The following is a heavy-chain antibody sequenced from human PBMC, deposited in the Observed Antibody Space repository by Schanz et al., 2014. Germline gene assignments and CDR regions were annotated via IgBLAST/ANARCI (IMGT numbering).Heavy chain of an antibody. CDR2: ISHSGGSK. Sequence: DVQLLESGGGLVQPGGSLRLSCAASGFTFNSYAMTWVRQAPGKGLEWVSSISHSGGSKYYADSVKGRFTISRDNSENTIYLQMNSMSADDTAVSYCAKEMGDCSGGTCYDYYYYGLDVWGQGTTVTVSS. CDR1: GFTFNSYA. CDR3: AKEMGDCSGGTCYDYYYYGLDV. J-gene: IGHJ6*02. D-gene: IGHD2-15*01. V-gene: IGHV3-23*01.